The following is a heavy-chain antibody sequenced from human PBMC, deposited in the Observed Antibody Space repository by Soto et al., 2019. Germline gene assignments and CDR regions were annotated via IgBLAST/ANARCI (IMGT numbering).Heavy chain of an antibody. CDR1: GGSISSGDYY. CDR2: IYYSGST. J-gene: IGHJ4*02. CDR3: ARDTPPTAHIRVFDY. D-gene: IGHD3-10*01. V-gene: IGHV4-30-4*01. Sequence: QVQLQESGPGLVKPSQTLSLTCTVSGGSISSGDYYWSWIRQPPGKGLEWIGYIYYSGSTYYNPSLKSRVTISVHTSKNQFSLKLSSVTAADTAVYYCARDTPPTAHIRVFDYWGQGTLVTVSS.